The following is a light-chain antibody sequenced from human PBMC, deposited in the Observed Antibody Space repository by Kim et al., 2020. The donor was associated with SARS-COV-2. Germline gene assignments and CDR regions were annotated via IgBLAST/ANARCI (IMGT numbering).Light chain of an antibody. CDR3: QQSYSIPPFT. V-gene: IGKV1-39*01. CDR1: RSSSSY. CDR2: YAA. Sequence: SVGEGRVTTCRVSRSSSSYLNGWLQNTGKDPQLLIYYAASVQSGVPPRRSSSRSGTDFNITISSLQHADFDTYYCQQSYSIPPFTFGEGTKVDIK. J-gene: IGKJ1*01.